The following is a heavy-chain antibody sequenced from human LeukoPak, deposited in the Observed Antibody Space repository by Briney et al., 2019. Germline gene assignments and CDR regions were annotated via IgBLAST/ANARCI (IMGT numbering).Heavy chain of an antibody. J-gene: IGHJ4*02. Sequence: GASVKVSCKVSGYTLTGLSMHWVRQAPGKGLEWMGGFDPEDGETIYAQKFQGRVTMTEDTSTDTAYMELSSLRSEDTAVYYCATVGPAAIKGGKRDYFDYWGQGTLVTVSS. D-gene: IGHD2-2*02. CDR2: FDPEDGET. V-gene: IGHV1-24*01. CDR1: GYTLTGLS. CDR3: ATVGPAAIKGGKRDYFDY.